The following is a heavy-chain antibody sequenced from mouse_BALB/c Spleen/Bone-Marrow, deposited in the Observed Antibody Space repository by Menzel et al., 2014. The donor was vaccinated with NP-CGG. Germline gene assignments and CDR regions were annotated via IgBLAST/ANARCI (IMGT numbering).Heavy chain of an antibody. Sequence: VQLQQSGPGLVKPSQSLSLTCTVTGYSITSDYAWYWIRQSPGNKLEWMGYISYSGSTSYNPSLKSRISITRDTSKNQFFLQLNCVTTEDTATYYCARTTTVVSHLDYWGQGTTLTVSS. CDR2: ISYSGST. CDR1: GYSITSDYA. J-gene: IGHJ2*01. V-gene: IGHV3-2*02. CDR3: ARTTTVVSHLDY. D-gene: IGHD1-1*01.